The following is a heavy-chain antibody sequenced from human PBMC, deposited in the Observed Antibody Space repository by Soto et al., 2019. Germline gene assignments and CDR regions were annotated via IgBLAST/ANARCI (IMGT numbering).Heavy chain of an antibody. CDR3: ARDRREGSSLVGGMDV. Sequence: ASVKVSCKASGYTFTGYYMHWVRQAPGQGLEWMGWINPNSGGTNYAQKFQGWVTMTRDTSISTAYMELSRLRSDDTAVYYCARDRREGSSLVGGMDVWGQGTTVTVSS. V-gene: IGHV1-2*04. J-gene: IGHJ6*02. CDR1: GYTFTGYY. CDR2: INPNSGGT. D-gene: IGHD6-13*01.